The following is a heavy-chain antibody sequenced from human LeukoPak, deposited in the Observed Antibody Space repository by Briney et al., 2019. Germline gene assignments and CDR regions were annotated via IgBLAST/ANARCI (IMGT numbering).Heavy chain of an antibody. V-gene: IGHV4-4*07. CDR1: GGSISSYY. CDR3: ARSDGNYYDSSGYVDY. D-gene: IGHD3-22*01. CDR2: IYTSGST. Sequence: SETLSLTCTVSGGSISSYYWSWIRQPAGKGLEWIGRIYTSGSTNYNPSLKSRVTMSVDTSKNQFSLKLSSVTAADTAVYYCARSDGNYYDSSGYVDYWGQGTLVTVSS. J-gene: IGHJ4*02.